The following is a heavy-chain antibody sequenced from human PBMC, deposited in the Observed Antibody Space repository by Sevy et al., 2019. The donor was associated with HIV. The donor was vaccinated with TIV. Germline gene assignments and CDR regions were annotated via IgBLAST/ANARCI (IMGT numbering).Heavy chain of an antibody. Sequence: GGSLRLSCAASGFTFGSYGMHWVRQAPGKGLEWVAVIWFDGSNQYYGDSVKGRFTISRDNSKNTVYLHMNSLRVDDTAVYYCAREGGSDWYLDFWGQGTLVTVSS. CDR3: AREGGSDWYLDF. D-gene: IGHD6-19*01. CDR2: IWFDGSNQ. CDR1: GFTFGSYG. V-gene: IGHV3-33*01. J-gene: IGHJ4*02.